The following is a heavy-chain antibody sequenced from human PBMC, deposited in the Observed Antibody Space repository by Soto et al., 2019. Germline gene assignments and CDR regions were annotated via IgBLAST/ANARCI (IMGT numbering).Heavy chain of an antibody. J-gene: IGHJ6*01. D-gene: IGHD3-3*01. CDR2: INPSGGST. V-gene: IGHV1-46*01. CDR1: VYTFTAYS. CDR3: ASESFATYYYYGMDV. Sequence: APANVPCNSSVYTFTAYSIHCVRQAPRQGLEWMGIINPSGGSTSYAQKFQGRVSMTGDTSTSTFYMELSSLEFEDTALYYCASESFATYYYYGMDVWGQGTTVTVYS.